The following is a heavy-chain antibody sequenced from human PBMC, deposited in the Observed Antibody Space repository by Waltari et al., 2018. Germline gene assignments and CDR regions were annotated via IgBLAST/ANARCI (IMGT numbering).Heavy chain of an antibody. D-gene: IGHD3-10*01. CDR2: IIPIFGTA. CDR3: ARAHYYGSGISSGWAYYYYYYMDV. V-gene: IGHV1-69*05. Sequence: QVQLVQSGAEVKKPGYSVKVSCKASGGTFSSYAISWVRPAPGPGLEWMGGIIPIFGTANYAQKFQGRVTITTDESTSTAYMELSSLRSEDTAVYYCARAHYYGSGISSGWAYYYYYYMDVWGKGTTVTVSS. CDR1: GGTFSSYA. J-gene: IGHJ6*03.